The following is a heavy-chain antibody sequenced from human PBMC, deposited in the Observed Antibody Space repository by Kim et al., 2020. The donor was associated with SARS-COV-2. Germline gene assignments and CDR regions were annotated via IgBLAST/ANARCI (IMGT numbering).Heavy chain of an antibody. CDR3: ARGMVRGFYYFDY. D-gene: IGHD3-10*01. V-gene: IGHV1-3*01. Sequence: SQKFQGRVTMTRDTSESTAYMELSSLRSEDTAVYYCARGMVRGFYYFDYWGQGTLVTVSS. J-gene: IGHJ4*02.